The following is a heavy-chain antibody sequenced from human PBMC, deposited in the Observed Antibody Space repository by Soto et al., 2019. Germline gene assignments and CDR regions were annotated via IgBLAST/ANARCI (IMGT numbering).Heavy chain of an antibody. V-gene: IGHV1-69*06. J-gene: IGHJ6*02. D-gene: IGHD6-13*01. CDR3: ARAVDSSPYSYGMDV. CDR2: IIPIFGTA. CDR1: GGTFSSYA. Sequence: SVKVSCKASGGTFSSYAISWVRQAPGQGLEWMGGIIPIFGTANYAQKFQGRVTITADKSTSTAYMELSSLRSDDTAVYYCARAVDSSPYSYGMDVWGRWTTVTVSS.